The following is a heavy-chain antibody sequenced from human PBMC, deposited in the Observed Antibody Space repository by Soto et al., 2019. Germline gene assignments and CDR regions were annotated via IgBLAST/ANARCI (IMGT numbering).Heavy chain of an antibody. V-gene: IGHV3-30*03. D-gene: IGHD6-19*01. CDR2: ISYDGSNK. Sequence: GGSLRPSCAVSGFSFSSYGMQWVRQAPGKGLEWVAVISYDGSNKYYADSVKDRFTISRDNSKKTLYLQMNSLRADDTAVYYCVAGQYFFDYCGQGTLVTVSS. CDR3: VAGQYFFDY. J-gene: IGHJ4*02. CDR1: GFSFSSYG.